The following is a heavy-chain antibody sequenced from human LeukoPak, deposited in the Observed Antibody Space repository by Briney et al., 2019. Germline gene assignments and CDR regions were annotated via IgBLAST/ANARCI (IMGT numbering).Heavy chain of an antibody. J-gene: IGHJ5*02. D-gene: IGHD6-19*01. Sequence: GASVKVSCKTSGFNFITYTMHWVRQAPGHRLEWMGWINAANGNTQYSQKFQGRVTITRDTSASTAYMELSSLRSEDTAMYYCARGAPIRVAVAATFDPWGQGTLVTVPS. V-gene: IGHV1-3*01. CDR2: INAANGNT. CDR3: ARGAPIRVAVAATFDP. CDR1: GFNFITYT.